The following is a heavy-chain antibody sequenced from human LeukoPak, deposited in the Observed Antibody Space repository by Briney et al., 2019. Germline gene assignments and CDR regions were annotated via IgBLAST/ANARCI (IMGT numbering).Heavy chain of an antibody. D-gene: IGHD4-11*01. CDR3: ARELFFGYSNYNWFDP. Sequence: SETLSLTCTVSGGSISSSSYYWGWIRQPPGKGLEWIGSIYYSGSTYYNPSLKSRVTISVDTSKNQFSLKLSSVTAADTAVYYCARELFFGYSNYNWFDPWGQGTLVTVSS. J-gene: IGHJ5*02. V-gene: IGHV4-39*07. CDR2: IYYSGST. CDR1: GGSISSSSYY.